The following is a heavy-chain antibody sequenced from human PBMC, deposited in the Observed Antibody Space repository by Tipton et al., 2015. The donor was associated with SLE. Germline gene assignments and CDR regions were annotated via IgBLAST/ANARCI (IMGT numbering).Heavy chain of an antibody. Sequence: QLVQSGAEVKKPGSSVKVSCKASGGTFSSYAISWVRQAPGQGLEWMGGIIPIFGTAHYAQKFQGRVTITVSESASTAYMELSSLRSEDPAVYYCAVAGGGGPTYSYYGMDVWGQGTTVTVS. CDR2: IIPIFGTA. J-gene: IGHJ6*02. CDR1: GGTFSSYA. V-gene: IGHV1-69*01. D-gene: IGHD2-21*01. CDR3: AVAGGGGPTYSYYGMDV.